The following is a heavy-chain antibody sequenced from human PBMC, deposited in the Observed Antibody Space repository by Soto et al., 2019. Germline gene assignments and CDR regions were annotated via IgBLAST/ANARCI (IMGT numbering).Heavy chain of an antibody. CDR3: ACYSKYYCGCMDV. V-gene: IGHV2-5*02. CDR2: IYWDDDK. J-gene: IGHJ6*02. CDR1: GFSISTSGVG. D-gene: IGHD4-4*01. Sequence: QITLKESGPTLVKPTQTLTLTCTFSGFSISTSGVGVGWIRQPPGKAVGWLELIYWDDDKPYRPSLKSRPTITKDTSKNPVYLTMTNMGAVDTATYYCACYSKYYCGCMDVWGQGTPVTVSS.